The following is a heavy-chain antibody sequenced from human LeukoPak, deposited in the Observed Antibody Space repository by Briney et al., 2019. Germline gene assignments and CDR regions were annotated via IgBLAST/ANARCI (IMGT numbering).Heavy chain of an antibody. CDR1: GYTFTSYY. Sequence: ASVKVSCKASGYTFTSYYMHWVRQAPGQGLEWMGIINPSGGSTSYAQKFQGRVTITRDTSATTTYMKLSSFRSTDTAVYYCARERGWGGLLRDALDIWGQGTMVAVSS. V-gene: IGHV1-46*01. D-gene: IGHD2-21*02. CDR3: ARERGWGGLLRDALDI. J-gene: IGHJ3*02. CDR2: INPSGGST.